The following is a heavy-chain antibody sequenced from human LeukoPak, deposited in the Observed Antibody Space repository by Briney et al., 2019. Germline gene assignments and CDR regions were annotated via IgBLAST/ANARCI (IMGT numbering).Heavy chain of an antibody. D-gene: IGHD3-9*01. Sequence: ASVKVSCKVSGYTLTELSMHWVRQAPGKGLEWMGGFDPEDGETIYAQKFQGRVTMTEDTSTDTAYMELSSLRSEDTAVYYCATVPPPSYDILTGRDYYYGMDVSGQGTTVPVSS. CDR3: ATVPPPSYDILTGRDYYYGMDV. J-gene: IGHJ6*02. CDR2: FDPEDGET. CDR1: GYTLTELS. V-gene: IGHV1-24*01.